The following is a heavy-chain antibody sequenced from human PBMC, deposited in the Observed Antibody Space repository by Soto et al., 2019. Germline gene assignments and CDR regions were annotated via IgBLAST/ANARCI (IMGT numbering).Heavy chain of an antibody. D-gene: IGHD2-21*02. CDR3: ARDRDCNDWFDP. CDR2: IYYTGST. CDR1: GGSISNYW. V-gene: IGHV4-59*01. Sequence: QVQLQESGPGLVKVSETLSLTCTVSGGSISNYWWNWIRQSPGKGLEWMGNIYYTGSTKYNPSLQSRVTISVDMSKSQFSLRLSSVTAADTAIYYCARDRDCNDWFDPWGQGILVTVSS. J-gene: IGHJ5*02.